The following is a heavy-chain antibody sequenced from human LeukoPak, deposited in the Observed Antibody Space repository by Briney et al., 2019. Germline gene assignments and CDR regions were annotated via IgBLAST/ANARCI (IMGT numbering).Heavy chain of an antibody. D-gene: IGHD3-10*01. CDR2: IDQDETEK. CDR3: GIGLYGSGRRSLMAH. Sequence: GGSLRLSCAASGFPFHNYWMTWVRQAPGKGLEWVANIDQDETEKYYVDSVKGRFTISRDNAEKSLFLRMTSLRVEDTAIYYCGIGLYGSGRRSLMAHWGPGTFVTVSS. V-gene: IGHV3-7*01. CDR1: GFPFHNYW. J-gene: IGHJ4*02.